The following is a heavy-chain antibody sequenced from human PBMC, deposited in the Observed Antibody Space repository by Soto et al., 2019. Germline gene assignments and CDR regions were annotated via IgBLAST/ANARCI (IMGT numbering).Heavy chain of an antibody. J-gene: IGHJ4*02. D-gene: IGHD3-10*01. CDR1: GFSLSSARMS. V-gene: IGHV2-26*01. CDR2: IFSSDAK. CDR3: TRIRGWGWLGPNDY. Sequence: QVTLKESGPVLVKPTETLTLTCTVSGFSLSSARMSVSWIRQPPGKALEWLAHIFSSDAKSYSASLKSSLTISKDTSKSQVVLTMTNMNPVDTATYYCTRIRGWGWLGPNDYWGQGTLVTVSS.